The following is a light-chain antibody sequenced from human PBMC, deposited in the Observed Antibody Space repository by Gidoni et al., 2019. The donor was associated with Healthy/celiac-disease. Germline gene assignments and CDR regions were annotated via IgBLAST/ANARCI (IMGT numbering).Light chain of an antibody. CDR3: MQALQTEYT. V-gene: IGKV2-28*01. Sequence: DIVMTQSPLSLPVTPGEPASISCRSSQSLLHSNGYNYLDWYLQKPGQSPQLLIYLGSNRASGVPDRFSGSGSGTDCTLKISRVEAEDVGVYYCMQALQTEYTFGQGTKLEIK. CDR2: LGS. CDR1: QSLLHSNGYNY. J-gene: IGKJ2*01.